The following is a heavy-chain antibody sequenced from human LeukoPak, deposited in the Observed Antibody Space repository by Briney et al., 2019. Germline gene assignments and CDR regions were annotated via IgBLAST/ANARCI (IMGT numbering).Heavy chain of an antibody. D-gene: IGHD6-13*01. J-gene: IGHJ4*02. CDR1: GYTFSTYW. CDR2: IKQDGSEK. CDR3: ARDSAGNDY. V-gene: IGHV3-7*01. Sequence: GGSLRLSCEASGYTFSTYWMSWVRQAPGKGLEWVANIKQDGSEKYYVDSVKGRFTISRDNAKNSLYLQMNSLRAEDTAMYYCARDSAGNDYWGQGTLVTVSS.